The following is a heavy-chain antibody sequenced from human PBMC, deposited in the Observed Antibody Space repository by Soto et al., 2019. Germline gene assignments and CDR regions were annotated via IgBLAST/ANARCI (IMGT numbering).Heavy chain of an antibody. J-gene: IGHJ1*01. Sequence: QVQLQQSGPGLLKPSQTLSLTCAISGDSVSSNSAAWNWIRQSPGRGLEWLGRTYYRSKWYYEYPISVKSRITVTPYTSRNQFSLHLISVTREDTAVYYCTRDRGGLRLWGQGTLVTASS. V-gene: IGHV6-1*01. CDR1: GDSVSSNSAA. CDR3: TRDRGGLRL. D-gene: IGHD3-10*01. CDR2: TYYRSKWYY.